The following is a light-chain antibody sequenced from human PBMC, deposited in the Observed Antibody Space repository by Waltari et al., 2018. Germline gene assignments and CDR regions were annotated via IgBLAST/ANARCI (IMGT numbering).Light chain of an antibody. Sequence: IVLTQSPGTLSLSPGERATLSCRASQSVSRSLAWYQHKPGQAPQLLIYGASTRATGIPDRLTGSGSGTYFSLTISSLEPEDFEIYFCQHYVRLPATFGQGTKVEIK. CDR2: GAS. CDR1: QSVSRS. J-gene: IGKJ1*01. V-gene: IGKV3-20*01. CDR3: QHYVRLPAT.